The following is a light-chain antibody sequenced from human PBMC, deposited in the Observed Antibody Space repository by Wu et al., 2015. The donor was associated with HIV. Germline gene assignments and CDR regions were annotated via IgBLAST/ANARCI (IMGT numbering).Light chain of an antibody. J-gene: IGKJ4*01. CDR2: GAS. CDR3: QQFGSSPQVT. Sequence: EIVLTQSPATLSLSPGDRATLSCRASQSVSSPYLAWYQQKPGQAPRLLIYGASSRATGIPDRFSGSGSGTDFTLTISRLEPEDSAVYFCQQFGSSPQVTFGGGTKVEI. V-gene: IGKV3-20*01. CDR1: QSVSSPY.